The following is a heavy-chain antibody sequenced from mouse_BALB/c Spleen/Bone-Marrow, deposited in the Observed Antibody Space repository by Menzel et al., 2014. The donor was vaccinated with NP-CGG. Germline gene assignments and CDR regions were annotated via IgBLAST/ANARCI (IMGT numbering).Heavy chain of an antibody. CDR1: RYTFTSYY. CDR3: ARFYCGSSYAMDY. D-gene: IGHD1-1*01. V-gene: IGHV1S56*01. J-gene: IGHJ4*01. CDR2: IYPGNVNT. Sequence: QVQLQQSGPELVKPGASVRISCKASRYTFTSYYIHWVKQRPGQGLEWIGWIYPGNVNTKYNEKFKGKATLTADKSSSTAYMQLSSLTSEDSAVYFCARFYCGSSYAMDYWGQGTSVTVSS.